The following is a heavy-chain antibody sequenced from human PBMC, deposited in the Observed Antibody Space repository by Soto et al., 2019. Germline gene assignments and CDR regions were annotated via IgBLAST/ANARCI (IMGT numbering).Heavy chain of an antibody. CDR3: ARDDVVRGVVVPAAKLGFGMDV. V-gene: IGHV4-31*03. D-gene: IGHD2-2*01. CDR2: IYYSGST. Sequence: SETLSLTCTVSGGSISSGGYYWSWIRQHPGKGLEWIGYIYYSGSTYYNPSLKSRVTISVDTSKNQFSLKLSSVTAADTAVYYCARDDVVRGVVVPAAKLGFGMDVWGQGTTVTVSS. J-gene: IGHJ6*02. CDR1: GGSISSGGYY.